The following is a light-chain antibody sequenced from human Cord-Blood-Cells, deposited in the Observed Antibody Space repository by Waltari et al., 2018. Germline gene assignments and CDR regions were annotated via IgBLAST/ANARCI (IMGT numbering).Light chain of an antibody. J-gene: IGLJ2*01. CDR1: SSDVGSYNL. CDR2: EGS. CDR3: CSYAGSSTYVV. Sequence: QSALTQPAPVSGSPGQSITISCTGTSSDVGSYNLVSWYQQHPGKAPKLMIYEGSKRPAAVSNRFSGSKSGNTASLTISGLQAEDEADYYCCSYAGSSTYVVFGGGTKLTVL. V-gene: IGLV2-23*01.